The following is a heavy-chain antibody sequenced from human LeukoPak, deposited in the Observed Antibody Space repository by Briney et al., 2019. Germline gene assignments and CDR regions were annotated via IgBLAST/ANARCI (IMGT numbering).Heavy chain of an antibody. CDR1: GFTFSSYG. D-gene: IGHD2-15*01. CDR2: IWHDGSNK. J-gene: IGHJ5*02. CDR3: ARESPYCSGGSCQNWFDP. Sequence: PGGSLRLSCAASGFTFSSYGMHWVRQAPGKGLEWVAVIWHDGSNKYYADSVKGRFTISRDNSKNTLYLQMNSLRAEDTAVYYCARESPYCSGGSCQNWFDPWGQGTLVTVSS. V-gene: IGHV3-33*01.